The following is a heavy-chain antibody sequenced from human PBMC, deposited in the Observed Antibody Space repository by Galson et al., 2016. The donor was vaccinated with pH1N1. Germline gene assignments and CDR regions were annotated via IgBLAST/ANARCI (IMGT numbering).Heavy chain of an antibody. J-gene: IGHJ6*02. V-gene: IGHV1-69*13. CDR3: ATTTSVIVVVAAAMGDYYYGMDV. D-gene: IGHD2-2*01. Sequence: SVKVSCKASGGTFSSYAISWVRQAPGQGLEWMGGIIPIFGTENYAQKFQGRVTITADESTSTAYMELSSLRSEDTAMYYCATTTSVIVVVAAAMGDYYYGMDVWGQGTTVTVSS. CDR1: GGTFSSYA. CDR2: IIPIFGTE.